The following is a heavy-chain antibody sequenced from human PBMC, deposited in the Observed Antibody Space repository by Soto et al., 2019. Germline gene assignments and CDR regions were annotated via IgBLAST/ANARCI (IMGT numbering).Heavy chain of an antibody. Sequence: GGSLRLSCAASGFTFSSYAMSWVRQAPGKGLEWVSAISNSGGSIYIADSVKGRFTISRDNSKDTLYLQMSSLRAEDTALYYCAKNLNHDFSPMDAWGQGTTVTVSS. CDR2: ISNSGGSI. V-gene: IGHV3-23*01. J-gene: IGHJ6*02. CDR3: AKNLNHDFSPMDA. D-gene: IGHD3-3*01. CDR1: GFTFSSYA.